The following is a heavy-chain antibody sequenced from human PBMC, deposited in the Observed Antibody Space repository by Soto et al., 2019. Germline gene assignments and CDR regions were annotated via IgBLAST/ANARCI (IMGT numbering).Heavy chain of an antibody. V-gene: IGHV4-59*01. Sequence: SETLSLTCSVSGGSISSSYWSWIRQSPGKGLEWLGYVYYTGSTNYSPSLRSRVSISVDTSQNEFSLRLSSVTAADTAAYFCARSVGDSGWHFDYWGQGTQVTVSS. D-gene: IGHD3-10*01. CDR1: GGSISSSY. CDR2: VYYTGST. J-gene: IGHJ4*02. CDR3: ARSVGDSGWHFDY.